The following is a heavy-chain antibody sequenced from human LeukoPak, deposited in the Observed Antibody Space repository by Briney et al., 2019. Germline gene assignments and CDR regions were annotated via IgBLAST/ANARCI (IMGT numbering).Heavy chain of an antibody. V-gene: IGHV3-30*18. J-gene: IGHJ4*02. Sequence: PGGSLRLSCAASGFTFSSYGMHRVRQAPGKGLGWVAVISYDGSNKYYADSVKGRFTISRDNSKNTLYLQMNSLRAEDTAVYYCAKDRAMIGEGFFDYWGQGTLVTVSS. D-gene: IGHD3-22*01. CDR2: ISYDGSNK. CDR3: AKDRAMIGEGFFDY. CDR1: GFTFSSYG.